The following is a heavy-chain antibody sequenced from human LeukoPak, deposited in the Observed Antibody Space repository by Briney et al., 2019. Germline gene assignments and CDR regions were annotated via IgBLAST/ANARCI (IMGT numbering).Heavy chain of an antibody. V-gene: IGHV3-33*01. CDR3: ARGRGTFRYYFDY. D-gene: IGHD3-16*01. CDR2: IWYDGSNK. Sequence: PGRSLRLSCAASGFTFSSYGMHWVRQAPGKGLEWVAVIWYDGSNKYYADSVKGRFTISRDNSKSTLYLQMNSLRAEDTAVYYCARGRGTFRYYFDYWGQGTLVTVSS. CDR1: GFTFSSYG. J-gene: IGHJ4*02.